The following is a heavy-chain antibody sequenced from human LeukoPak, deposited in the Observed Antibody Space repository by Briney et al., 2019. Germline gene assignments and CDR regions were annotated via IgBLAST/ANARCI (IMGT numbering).Heavy chain of an antibody. Sequence: GGSLRLSCAASGFTFDDYAMHWVRQPPGKGLEWVAVISYDGSNEHYVDSVKGRFTISRDNSKNTLYVQMNSLRAEDTAVYYCARSGDTNRNWFDPWGQGTLVTVSS. D-gene: IGHD1-14*01. V-gene: IGHV3-30*03. CDR1: GFTFDDYA. J-gene: IGHJ5*02. CDR3: ARSGDTNRNWFDP. CDR2: ISYDGSNE.